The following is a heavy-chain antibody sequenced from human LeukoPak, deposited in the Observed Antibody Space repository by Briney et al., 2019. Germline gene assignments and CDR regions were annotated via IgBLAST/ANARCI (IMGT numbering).Heavy chain of an antibody. V-gene: IGHV1-18*01. D-gene: IGHD3-22*01. CDR1: GHTFTSYG. Sequence: ASVKVSCKASGHTFTSYGISWVRQAPGQGLEWMGWISAYNGNTNYVQKLQGRVTMTTDTSTSTAYMELRSLRSDDTAVYYCARDWPSYYDSSGYYSENLDYWGQGTLVTVSS. CDR3: ARDWPSYYDSSGYYSENLDY. J-gene: IGHJ4*02. CDR2: ISAYNGNT.